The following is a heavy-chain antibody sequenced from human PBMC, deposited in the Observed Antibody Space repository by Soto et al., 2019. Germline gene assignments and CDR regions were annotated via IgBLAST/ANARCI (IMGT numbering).Heavy chain of an antibody. CDR3: AKDVHYDIVTGIEYFDH. CDR2: ISGTGRVT. D-gene: IGHD3-9*01. V-gene: IGHV3-23*01. Sequence: EVQLLESGGGLVQPGESLKISCAVSGFTFSSYAMSWVRQALGKGLEWVSGISGTGRVTNYAESVKGRFTISRDNPKNTLSLEMKSLRAEDTAVYYCAKDVHYDIVTGIEYFDHWGQGTLVTVSS. CDR1: GFTFSSYA. J-gene: IGHJ1*01.